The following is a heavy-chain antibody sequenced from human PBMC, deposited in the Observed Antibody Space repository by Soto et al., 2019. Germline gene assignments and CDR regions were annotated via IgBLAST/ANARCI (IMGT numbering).Heavy chain of an antibody. J-gene: IGHJ4*02. CDR2: LKKDGSEE. CDR3: AGGSPFSTDY. V-gene: IGHV3-7*03. D-gene: IGHD3-10*01. CDR1: GFSISSDW. Sequence: GGSLRLSCTASGFSISSDWMNWVRQAPGKGLEWVAILKKDGSEEFYVDSVKGRFTISRDNAKNSVYLQMNSLRAEDTAVYYCAGGSPFSTDYRGPGPLVTVS.